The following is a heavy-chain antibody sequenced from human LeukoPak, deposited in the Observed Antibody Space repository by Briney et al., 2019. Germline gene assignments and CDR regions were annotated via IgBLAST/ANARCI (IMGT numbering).Heavy chain of an antibody. D-gene: IGHD2-2*01. Sequence: GGSLRLSCAASEFVFSDFYMGWIRQAPGKGLEWVSFISHSGTTIYYADSVKGRFTISRDNAENSLYLQMNSLRVEDTAVYYCARGRYSYANIINYYFYMDVWGTGTTVTIS. J-gene: IGHJ6*03. CDR3: ARGRYSYANIINYYFYMDV. V-gene: IGHV3-11*01. CDR2: ISHSGTTI. CDR1: EFVFSDFY.